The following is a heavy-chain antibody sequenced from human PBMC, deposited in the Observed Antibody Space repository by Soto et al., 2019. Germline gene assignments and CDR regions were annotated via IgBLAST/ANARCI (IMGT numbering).Heavy chain of an antibody. D-gene: IGHD1-1*01. CDR2: IMPIFRTP. CDR1: GGTFRNSA. CDR3: ARDNDRPQLGGNYYYILDV. V-gene: IGHV1-69*12. Sequence: QVQLEQSGAEVKKPGSSVKVSCKASGGTFRNSAISWVRQAPGQGLEWMGGIMPIFRTPDYAHKFQGRATITADESTSTDYMELSGLRSDDTAVYYCARDNDRPQLGGNYYYILDVWGHGTTVTVSS. J-gene: IGHJ6*02.